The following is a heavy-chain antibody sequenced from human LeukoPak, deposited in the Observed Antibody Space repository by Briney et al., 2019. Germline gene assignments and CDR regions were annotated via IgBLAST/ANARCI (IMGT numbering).Heavy chain of an antibody. CDR3: ASSYSGSMVY. D-gene: IGHD3-10*01. Sequence: SETLSLTCTVSGGSISSYYWSWVRQPPGKGLEWIGFIYYSGSTNYNPSLKSRVTISVDTSKNQFSLKLSSVTAADTAVYYCASSYSGSMVYWGQGTLVTVSS. V-gene: IGHV4-59*13. J-gene: IGHJ4*02. CDR2: IYYSGST. CDR1: GGSISSYY.